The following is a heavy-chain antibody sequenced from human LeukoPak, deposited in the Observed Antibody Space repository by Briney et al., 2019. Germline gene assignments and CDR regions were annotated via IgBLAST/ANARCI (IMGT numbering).Heavy chain of an antibody. J-gene: IGHJ4*02. V-gene: IGHV4-59*01. CDR2: IYYSGST. D-gene: IGHD6-13*01. CDR1: GGSIRTYY. Sequence: SETLSLTCTVSGGSIRTYYWSWIRQPPGKGPEWIGYIYYSGSTNYNPSLKSRVTISVDTSKNQFSLKLSSVTAADTAVYYCARVSSIAAVIFDYWGQGTLVTVSS. CDR3: ARVSSIAAVIFDY.